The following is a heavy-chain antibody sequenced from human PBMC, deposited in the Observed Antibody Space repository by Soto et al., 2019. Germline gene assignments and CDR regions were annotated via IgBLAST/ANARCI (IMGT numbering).Heavy chain of an antibody. CDR3: ARDLETTVGSFDF. CDR1: RDRLKTST. V-gene: IGHV3-21*01. Sequence: GSLKLCCAACRDRLKTSTMNGVRKTTGKGLEWLSSISGTGGSTYYADSVRGRFTISRDNAKNSMSLQMNSLRADDTAVYYCARDLETTVGSFDFWGLGTLVTVSS. D-gene: IGHD4-4*01. J-gene: IGHJ4*02. CDR2: ISGTGGST.